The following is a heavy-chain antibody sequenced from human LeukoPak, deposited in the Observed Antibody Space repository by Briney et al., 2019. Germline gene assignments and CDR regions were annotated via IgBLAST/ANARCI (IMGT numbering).Heavy chain of an antibody. CDR3: ARPLGPRNTVTTPAPFDY. Sequence: PGGSLRLSCAASGFTFNNSWMHWVRQAPGKGLMWVSRINSGGSSTSYADAVKGRFTISRDNAKNTLYLQMNSLRGEDTAVYYCARPLGPRNTVTTPAPFDYWGQGTLVTVSS. CDR1: GFTFNNSW. V-gene: IGHV3-74*01. D-gene: IGHD4-17*01. J-gene: IGHJ4*02. CDR2: INSGGSST.